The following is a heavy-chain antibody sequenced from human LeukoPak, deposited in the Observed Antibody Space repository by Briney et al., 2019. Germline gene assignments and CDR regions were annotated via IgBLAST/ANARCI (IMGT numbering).Heavy chain of an antibody. D-gene: IGHD2-15*01. CDR1: GGSISSSSYY. V-gene: IGHV4-39*01. CDR2: IYYSGST. J-gene: IGHJ5*02. Sequence: SETLSLTCTVSGGSISSSSYYWGWIRQPPGKGLEWIGSIYYSGSTYYNPSLKSRVTISVDTSKNQFSLKLSSVTAADTAVYYCAGHSQDLGYCSGGSCYSPDWFDPWGQGTLVTVSS. CDR3: AGHSQDLGYCSGGSCYSPDWFDP.